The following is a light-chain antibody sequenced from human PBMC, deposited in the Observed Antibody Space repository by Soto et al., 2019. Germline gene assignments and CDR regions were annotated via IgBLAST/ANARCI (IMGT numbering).Light chain of an antibody. CDR3: QTYDKAPWT. CDR2: GAS. CDR1: RNIDNH. Sequence: DIHMTQSPTSLSASVVDRVSITCRASRNIDNHLAWYQQKAGTGPKLLIFGASTLHSGVPSRFSASGSGTTFILNISRLQPEDVATYYCQTYDKAPWTFGPGTKV. J-gene: IGKJ1*01. V-gene: IGKV1-27*01.